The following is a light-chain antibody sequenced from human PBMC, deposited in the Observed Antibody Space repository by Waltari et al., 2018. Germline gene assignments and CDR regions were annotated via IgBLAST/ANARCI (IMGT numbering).Light chain of an antibody. J-gene: IGLJ2*01. Sequence: QSVLTRPPSVSGAPGQRVSISCTGSTSNIRAGYDVPWYQQGPGKAPKLIIYGTNTRPLGVPDRFFGSQYGTSASLAIIGLQAEDEGDYYCQSYDTTLSVVFGGGTKLTVL. CDR3: QSYDTTLSVV. V-gene: IGLV1-40*01. CDR2: GTN. CDR1: TSNIRAGYD.